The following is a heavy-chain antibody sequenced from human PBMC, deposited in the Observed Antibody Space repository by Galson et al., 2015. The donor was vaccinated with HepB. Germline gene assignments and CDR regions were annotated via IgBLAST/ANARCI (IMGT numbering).Heavy chain of an antibody. CDR3: ARDRPLHDFWSGYYSH. D-gene: IGHD3-3*01. J-gene: IGHJ4*02. CDR1: GFTFSSYA. V-gene: IGHV3-30-3*01. CDR2: ISYDGSNK. Sequence: SLRLSCAASGFTFSSYAMHWVRQAPGKGLEWVAVISYDGSNKYYADSVKGRFTISRDDSKNTLYLQMNSLRAEDTAVYYCARDRPLHDFWSGYYSHWGQGTLVTVSS.